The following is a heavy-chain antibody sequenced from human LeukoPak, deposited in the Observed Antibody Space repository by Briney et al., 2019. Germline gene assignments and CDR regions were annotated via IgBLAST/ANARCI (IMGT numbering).Heavy chain of an antibody. V-gene: IGHV4-34*01. D-gene: IGHD1-1*01. CDR1: VGSFSGYY. J-gene: IGHJ6*03. CDR3: ARHRTTPPNCYMDV. CDR2: INHSGST. Sequence: RPSETLSLTCAVYVGSFSGYYWSWIRQPPGKGVEWIGEINHSGSTNYNPSLKSRVTISVDTSKNQFSLKLSSVTAADTAVYDCARHRTTPPNCYMDVWGKGTTVTISS.